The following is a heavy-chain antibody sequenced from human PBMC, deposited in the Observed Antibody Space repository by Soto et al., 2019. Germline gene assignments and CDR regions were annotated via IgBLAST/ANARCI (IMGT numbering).Heavy chain of an antibody. CDR1: GFTVSSNY. J-gene: IGHJ4*01. D-gene: IGHD5-12*01. V-gene: IGHV3-66*01. CDR3: ARSLRRNLTSPFDY. Sequence: EVQLVESGGGLVQPGGSLRLSCAASGFTVSSNYMSWVRQAPGKGLEWVSVIYSGDSTYYADSVKGRFTISRDNSKNTLYLQMNSRRAKDTAVYYCARSLRRNLTSPFDYWGHGTLVTVSS. CDR2: IYSGDST.